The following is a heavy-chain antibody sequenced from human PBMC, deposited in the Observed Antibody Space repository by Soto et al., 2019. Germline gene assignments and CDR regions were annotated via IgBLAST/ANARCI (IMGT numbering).Heavy chain of an antibody. V-gene: IGHV4-61*01. CDR3: ARGGWELL. D-gene: IGHD1-26*01. J-gene: IGHJ4*02. CDR2: IYYSGST. CDR1: GGSVSSGSYY. Sequence: SETLSLTCTVSGGSVSSGSYYWSWVRQPPGKGLEWIGYIYYSGSTNYNPSLKSRVTISVDTSKNQFSLKLSSVTAADTAVYYCARGGWELLWGQGTLVTVSS.